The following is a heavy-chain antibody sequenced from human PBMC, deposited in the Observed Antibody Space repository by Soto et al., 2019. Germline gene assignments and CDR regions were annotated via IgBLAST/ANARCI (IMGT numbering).Heavy chain of an antibody. D-gene: IGHD3-9*01. J-gene: IGHJ4*02. Sequence: ASVKVSCKASGYTFTSYGISWVRQAPGQGLERKGWISAYNGNTNYAQKLQGRVTMTTDTSTSTAYMELRSLRSDDTAVYYCARDHLLYDILTGFYRGYYFDYWGQGTLVTVSS. CDR2: ISAYNGNT. CDR1: GYTFTSYG. V-gene: IGHV1-18*01. CDR3: ARDHLLYDILTGFYRGYYFDY.